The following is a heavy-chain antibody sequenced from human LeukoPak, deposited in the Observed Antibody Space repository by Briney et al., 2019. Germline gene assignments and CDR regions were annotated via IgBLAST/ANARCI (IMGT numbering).Heavy chain of an antibody. CDR2: IYTSGST. Sequence: PSQTLSLTCTVSGGSISSGSYYWSWIRQPAGKGLEWIGRIYTSGSTNYNPSLKSRVTISVDTSKNQFSLKLNSVTAADTAMYYCARQISDYYYYYMDVWGEGITVTVSS. J-gene: IGHJ6*03. D-gene: IGHD2/OR15-2a*01. CDR1: GGSISSGSYY. CDR3: ARQISDYYYYYMDV. V-gene: IGHV4-61*02.